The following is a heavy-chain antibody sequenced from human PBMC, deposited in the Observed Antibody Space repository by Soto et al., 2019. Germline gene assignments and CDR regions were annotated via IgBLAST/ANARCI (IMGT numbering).Heavy chain of an antibody. Sequence: PGGSLRLSCAASGFTVSSNYMTWVRQAPGKGLEWVSVLYSDGRTAYADSAKGRFTISRDISKNAVYLQMNSLRAEDTAVYYCARESSDNSGYYRIDYWGQGTRVTVSS. V-gene: IGHV3-53*01. CDR1: GFTVSSNY. J-gene: IGHJ4*02. CDR2: LYSDGRT. D-gene: IGHD3-22*01. CDR3: ARESSDNSGYYRIDY.